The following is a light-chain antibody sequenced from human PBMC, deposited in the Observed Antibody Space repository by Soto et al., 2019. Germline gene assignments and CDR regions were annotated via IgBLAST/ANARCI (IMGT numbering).Light chain of an antibody. CDR1: QSISSY. CDR3: QQSHSTPFT. V-gene: IGKV1-39*01. Sequence: DIQMTQSPSSLSASVGDRVTITCRASQSISSYFNWYKQKPGKAPKLLIYTASSLKSGVPSRFSGRGSGTDFTLTISSLPPEDFATYYCQQSHSTPFTFGPGTKVDIK. J-gene: IGKJ3*01. CDR2: TAS.